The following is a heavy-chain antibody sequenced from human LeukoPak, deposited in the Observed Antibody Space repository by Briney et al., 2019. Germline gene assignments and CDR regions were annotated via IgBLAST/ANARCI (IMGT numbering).Heavy chain of an antibody. J-gene: IGHJ6*03. CDR1: GGSFSGYY. CDR2: INHSGST. CDR3: ARGDRSSSPPTQTHYYYYMDV. D-gene: IGHD6-6*01. Sequence: PSETLSLTCAVYGGSFSGYYWSWIRQPPGKGLEWIGEINHSGSTNYNPSLKSRVTISVDTSKNQFSLKLSSVTAADTAVYYCARGDRSSSPPTQTHYYYYMDVWGKGTTVTVSS. V-gene: IGHV4-34*01.